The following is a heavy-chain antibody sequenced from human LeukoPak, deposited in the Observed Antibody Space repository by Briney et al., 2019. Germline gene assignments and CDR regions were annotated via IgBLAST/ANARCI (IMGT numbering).Heavy chain of an antibody. J-gene: IGHJ1*01. V-gene: IGHV3-30*02. CDR3: AGGGTTVQIFEY. Sequence: PGRSLRLSCAASGFTFSSYGMHWVRQAPGKGLEWVAFIRYDGSNKYYADSVQGRFTISRDNSKNTLYLQMNSLRPEDTAVYHCAGGGTTVQIFEYWGQGALVTVSS. D-gene: IGHD4-17*01. CDR1: GFTFSSYG. CDR2: IRYDGSNK.